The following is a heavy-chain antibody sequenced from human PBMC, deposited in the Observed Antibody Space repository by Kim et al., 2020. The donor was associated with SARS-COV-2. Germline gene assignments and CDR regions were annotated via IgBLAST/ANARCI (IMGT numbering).Heavy chain of an antibody. CDR2: ISGNEDSR. CDR1: GFTFSSSA. J-gene: IGHJ4*02. D-gene: IGHD3-10*01. CDR3: ATIINTGSGRYYPPFFEY. V-gene: IGHV3-23*01. Sequence: GGSLRLSCAASGFTFSSSAMGWLRQAPGKGLEWVAAISGNEDSRYLADSVKGRVTISRDNSKSTVFLEMTSLRDEDTAVYYCATIINTGSGRYYPPFFEYWGQGTLVTVSS.